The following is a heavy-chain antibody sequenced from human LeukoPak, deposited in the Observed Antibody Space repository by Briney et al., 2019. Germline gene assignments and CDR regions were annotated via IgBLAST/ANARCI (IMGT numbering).Heavy chain of an antibody. CDR3: AKDKDYYYDSSGYYPFDY. V-gene: IGHV3-23*01. J-gene: IGHJ4*02. CDR1: GFTLSSYA. D-gene: IGHD3-22*01. Sequence: GGSLRLSCAASGFTLSSYAMSWVRQAPGKGLEWVSGISGSGRSTYYGDSVKGRFTISRDNSKNTLYLQMNSLRAEDTAVYYCAKDKDYYYDSSGYYPFDYWGQGTLVTVSS. CDR2: ISGSGRST.